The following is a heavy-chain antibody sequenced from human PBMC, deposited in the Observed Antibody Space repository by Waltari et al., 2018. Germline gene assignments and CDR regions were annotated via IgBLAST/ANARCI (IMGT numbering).Heavy chain of an antibody. CDR3: ASGGHVDY. CDR2: INQDGSEK. Sequence: EVQLVESGGTLVQPGGSLRLSCAVSGLTFSRFWMTWVRQAPGKGLEWVVNINQDGSEKHYVDSVKGRFTISRDNAKNSLSLQMNSLRAEDTAVYYCASGGHVDYCGQGTLVTVSS. V-gene: IGHV3-7*01. CDR1: GLTFSRFW. J-gene: IGHJ4*02.